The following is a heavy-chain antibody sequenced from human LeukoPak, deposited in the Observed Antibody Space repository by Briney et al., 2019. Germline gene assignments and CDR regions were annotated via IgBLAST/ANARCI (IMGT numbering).Heavy chain of an antibody. CDR3: ARDDGRNYFDY. V-gene: IGHV4-59*01. CDR2: IYYSGST. CDR1: GGSISSYY. Sequence: SETLSLTCTVSGGSISSYYWSWIRQPPGKGLEWIGYIYYSGSTNYNPSLKSRVTISVDTSKNQFFLKLSSVTAADTAVYYCARDDGRNYFDYWGQGTLVTVSS. J-gene: IGHJ4*02.